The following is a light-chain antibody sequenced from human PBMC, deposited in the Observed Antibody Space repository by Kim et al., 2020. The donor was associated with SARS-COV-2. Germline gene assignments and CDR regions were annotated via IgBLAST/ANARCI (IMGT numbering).Light chain of an antibody. J-gene: IGLJ3*02. CDR2: TNY. CDR3: TTWVASLHARL. Sequence: VFTSCPGTTANLVRNAVNWYQPLPGTAPNRLFYTNYPPPSGVPDRFSGSTSGTSASLAITGLQSENEADYYCTTWVASLHARLFGGGTQLTVL. CDR1: TANLVRNA. V-gene: IGLV1-44*01.